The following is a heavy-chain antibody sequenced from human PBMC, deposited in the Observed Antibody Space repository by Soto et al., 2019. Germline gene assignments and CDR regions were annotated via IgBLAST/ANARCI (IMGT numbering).Heavy chain of an antibody. CDR2: INHSGST. CDR1: GGSFSGYY. V-gene: IGHV4-34*01. CDR3: ARVSRGSRGRYYYGMDV. J-gene: IGHJ6*02. D-gene: IGHD6-13*01. Sequence: SETLSLTCAVYGGSFSGYYWSWIRQPPGQGLEWIGEINHSGSTNYNPSLKSRVTISVDTSKNQFSLKLSSVTAADTAVYYCARVSRGSRGRYYYGMDVWGQGTTVTVSS.